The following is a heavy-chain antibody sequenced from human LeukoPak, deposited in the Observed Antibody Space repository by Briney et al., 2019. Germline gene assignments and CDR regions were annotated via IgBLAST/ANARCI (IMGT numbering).Heavy chain of an antibody. D-gene: IGHD3-9*01. V-gene: IGHV1-69*04. CDR2: IIPILGIA. Sequence: ISWVRQAPGQGLEWMGRIIPILGIANYAQKFQGRVTITADKSTSTAYMELSSLRSEDTAVYYCARDPSTTYYDILTGFDPWGQGTLVTVSS. CDR3: ARDPSTTYYDILTGFDP. J-gene: IGHJ5*02.